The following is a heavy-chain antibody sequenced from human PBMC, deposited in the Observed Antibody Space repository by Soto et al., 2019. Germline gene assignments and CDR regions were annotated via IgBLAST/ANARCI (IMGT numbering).Heavy chain of an antibody. Sequence: GGSLRLSCAVSGFTFDDNAMHWVRQAPEKGLEWVSGINWKSDIGYADSVKGRFTISRDNAENSLYLQMNSLRAEDTAIYYCAKDAIMVSSSFNYFDFWGQGALVTVSS. CDR1: GFTFDDNA. J-gene: IGHJ4*02. D-gene: IGHD6-13*01. CDR2: INWKSDI. CDR3: AKDAIMVSSSFNYFDF. V-gene: IGHV3-9*01.